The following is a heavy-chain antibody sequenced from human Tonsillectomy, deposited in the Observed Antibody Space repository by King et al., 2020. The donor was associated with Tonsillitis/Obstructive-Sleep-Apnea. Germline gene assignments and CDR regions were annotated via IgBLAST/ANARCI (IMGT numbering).Heavy chain of an antibody. CDR2: ISGGGGSK. J-gene: IGHJ4*02. Sequence: VQLVESGGGLVQPGGSLRLSCAVSGITFSSYAMSCARQAPGKGLEWVSTISGGGGSKYDAASVKGRFTISRDNAKNTLYLQMNSLRAEDTAVYYCAKAMVQGIIITIFDYWGQGTLVTVSS. D-gene: IGHD3-10*01. V-gene: IGHV3-23*04. CDR1: GITFSSYA. CDR3: AKAMVQGIIITIFDY.